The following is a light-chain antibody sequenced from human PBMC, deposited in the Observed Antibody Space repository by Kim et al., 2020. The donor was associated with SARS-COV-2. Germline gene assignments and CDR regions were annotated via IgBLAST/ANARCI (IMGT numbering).Light chain of an antibody. CDR1: SSNLGAGYD. J-gene: IGLJ1*01. CDR3: RSYDSSQSGYV. V-gene: IGLV1-40*01. CDR2: ANS. Sequence: QSVLTQPPSVSVAPGQRVTISCTGSSSNLGAGYDVNWYQQLPGTVPKLLIYANSNRPSGVPGRFSGSKSGSSASLAITGLQAEDETDYYFRSYDSSQSGYVFGTGTKVTVL.